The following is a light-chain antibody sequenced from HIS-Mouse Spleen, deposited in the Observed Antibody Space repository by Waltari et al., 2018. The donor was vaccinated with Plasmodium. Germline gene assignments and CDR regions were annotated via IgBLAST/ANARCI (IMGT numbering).Light chain of an antibody. CDR1: ALPTKY. CDR2: EDS. CDR3: YSTDSSGNHRV. V-gene: IGLV3-10*01. J-gene: IGLJ3*02. Sequence: SYELTQPPSVSVSPGQTARITCSGDALPTKYAYWYQQNSGQAPVLGIYEDSKRPSGIPERFSGSSSGTMATLTISGAQVEDEADYYCYSTDSSGNHRVFGGGTKLTVL.